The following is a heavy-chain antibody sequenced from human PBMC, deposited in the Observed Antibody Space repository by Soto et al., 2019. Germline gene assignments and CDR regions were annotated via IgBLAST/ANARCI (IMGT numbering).Heavy chain of an antibody. Sequence: VASVKVSCKASGYTFTTYYLHWVRQAPGQGLEWMGIINPSGGSTNYAQKFQGRVTMTSDTSTSTVYMELSSLRTEDTAVYYCARVIVPTTVTTSNWFDPWGQGTLVTVSS. J-gene: IGHJ5*02. CDR1: GYTFTTYY. D-gene: IGHD4-17*01. CDR2: INPSGGST. CDR3: ARVIVPTTVTTSNWFDP. V-gene: IGHV1-46*01.